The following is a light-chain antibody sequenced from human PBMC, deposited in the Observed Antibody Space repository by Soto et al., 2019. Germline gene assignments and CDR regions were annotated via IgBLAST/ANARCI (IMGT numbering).Light chain of an antibody. V-gene: IGKV3-15*01. CDR2: DAS. CDR1: QSVSTN. Sequence: EIVMTQSPATLSVSPGERATLSCRASQSVSTNSAWYQQKPGQAPRILIYDASTRATGIPDRFSGSGSGTEFTLTISSLQSEDFAVYYCQQYNNWPRITFGQGTRLEIK. J-gene: IGKJ5*01. CDR3: QQYNNWPRIT.